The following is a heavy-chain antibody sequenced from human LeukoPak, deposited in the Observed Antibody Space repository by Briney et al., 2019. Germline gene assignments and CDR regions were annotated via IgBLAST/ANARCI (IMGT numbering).Heavy chain of an antibody. D-gene: IGHD2-15*01. V-gene: IGHV3-64D*09. CDR2: ISSNGGST. J-gene: IGHJ4*02. CDR1: GFTFSKYA. Sequence: GGPLRLSCSSSGFTFSKYAMHAVGQAPGKGLEYVSAISSNGGSTYYADSVKGRFTISRDNSKNTLYLQMSSLRAEDTAVYYCVKGVGYCTGGRCLPTDYWGQGTLVTVSS. CDR3: VKGVGYCTGGRCLPTDY.